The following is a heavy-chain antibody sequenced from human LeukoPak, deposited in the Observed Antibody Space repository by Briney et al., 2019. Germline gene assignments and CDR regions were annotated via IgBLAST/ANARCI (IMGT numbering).Heavy chain of an antibody. CDR1: GFSFSDHY. CDR3: ARAGQSCTVAGCYYYYGMDV. V-gene: IGHV3-72*01. CDR2: TTKRANSYNT. D-gene: IGHD6-19*01. Sequence: GGSLRLSCAVSGFSFSDHYMDWVRQAPGKGLEWVGRTTKRANSYNTHYAASVKDRFTISRDDSDNSLYLQMNSLRSEDTAVYYCARAGQSCTVAGCYYYYGMDVWGQGTTVTVSS. J-gene: IGHJ6*02.